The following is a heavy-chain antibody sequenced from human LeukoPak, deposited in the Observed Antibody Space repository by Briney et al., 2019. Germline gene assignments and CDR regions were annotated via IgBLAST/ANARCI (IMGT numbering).Heavy chain of an antibody. CDR1: GYSFTTYW. J-gene: IGHJ4*02. V-gene: IGHV5-51*01. CDR2: IYPGDSDT. CDR3: ARQFRDSSGYYSHYFDY. D-gene: IGHD3-22*01. Sequence: GESLKISCKGSGYSFTTYWIGWVRQMPGRGLEWIGIIYPGDSDTRYSPSFQGQVTISADKSISTAYLQWSSLKASDTAMYYCARQFRDSSGYYSHYFDYWGQGTLVTVSS.